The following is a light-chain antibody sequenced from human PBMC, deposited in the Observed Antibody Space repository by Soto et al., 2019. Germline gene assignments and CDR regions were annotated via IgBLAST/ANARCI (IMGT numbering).Light chain of an antibody. Sequence: QAVLTQPASVSGSPGQSITISCTGTTSDVGGFNYVSWYQHHPAKAPKLIIYDVTYRPSGISNRFSASKSGKTASLTISGLQAQDEADYYCSSFTSGNTLVVFGGGTKVTVL. V-gene: IGLV2-14*03. CDR1: TSDVGGFNY. CDR2: DVT. CDR3: SSFTSGNTLVV. J-gene: IGLJ2*01.